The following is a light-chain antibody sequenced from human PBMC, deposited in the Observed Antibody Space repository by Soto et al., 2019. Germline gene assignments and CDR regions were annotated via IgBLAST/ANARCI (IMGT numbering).Light chain of an antibody. CDR3: QVWDNRGYV. CDR1: NIGGKN. J-gene: IGLJ1*01. Sequence: SYELTQPVSVSVALGQTATITCGGNNIGGKNVHWYQQKPGQAPVLVIYRDYNRPSGIPERFSGSNSGHTATLTISRVQPGDEAAYYCQVWDNRGYVFGTGTKVTVV. V-gene: IGLV3-9*01. CDR2: RDY.